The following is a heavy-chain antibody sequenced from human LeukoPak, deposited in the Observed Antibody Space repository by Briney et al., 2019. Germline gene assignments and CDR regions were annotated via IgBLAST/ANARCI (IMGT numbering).Heavy chain of an antibody. Sequence: KPSETLSLTCTVSGGSISSSSYYWSWIRQPPGKGLEWIGEINHSGSTNYNPSLKSRVTISVDTSKNQFSLKLSSVTAADTAVYYCALYDFWSGYSTYWGQGTLVTVSS. CDR2: INHSGST. J-gene: IGHJ4*02. V-gene: IGHV4-39*07. CDR1: GGSISSSSYY. CDR3: ALYDFWSGYSTY. D-gene: IGHD3-3*01.